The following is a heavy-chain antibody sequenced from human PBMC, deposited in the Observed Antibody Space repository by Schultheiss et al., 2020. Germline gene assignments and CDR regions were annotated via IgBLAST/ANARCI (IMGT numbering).Heavy chain of an antibody. J-gene: IGHJ6*02. CDR3: ARDGVRYFDWLPHYYYGMDV. Sequence: GGSLRLSCAASGFTFSDYYMNWVRQAPGKGLEWVSYISSSSSTIYYADSVKGRFTISRDNAKNSLYLQMNSLRAEDTAVYYCARDGVRYFDWLPHYYYGMDVWGQATTVTVSS. D-gene: IGHD3-9*01. CDR2: ISSSSSTI. V-gene: IGHV3-11*04. CDR1: GFTFSDYY.